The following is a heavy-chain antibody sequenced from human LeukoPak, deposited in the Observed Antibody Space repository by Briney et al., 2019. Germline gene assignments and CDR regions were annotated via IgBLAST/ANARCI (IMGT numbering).Heavy chain of an antibody. CDR2: MKEDGSER. Sequence: PGGSLRLSCVASGFTSGFNYSEFGMNWVRQAPGKGLEWVDNMKEDGSERYSVDSVEGRFTISRDDAKRSVYLQMNSLRAEDTAVYYCARGGAARPDFWGQGTLVTVSS. CDR1: GFTSGFNYSEFG. D-gene: IGHD6-6*01. V-gene: IGHV3-7*01. J-gene: IGHJ4*02. CDR3: ARGGAARPDF.